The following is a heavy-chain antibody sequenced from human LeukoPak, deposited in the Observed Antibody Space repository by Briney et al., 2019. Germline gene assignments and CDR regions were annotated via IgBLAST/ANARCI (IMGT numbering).Heavy chain of an antibody. CDR3: ARVGGYISWRQLDLYYGMDV. CDR1: GYTFTSYG. J-gene: IGHJ6*02. CDR2: ISAYNGNT. Sequence: ASVKVSCKASGYTFTSYGISWVRQAPGQGLEWMGWISAYNGNTNYAQKLQGRVTMTTDTSTSTAYMELRSLRSDDTAVYYCARVGGYISWRQLDLYYGMDVWGQGTTVTVSS. D-gene: IGHD6-13*01. V-gene: IGHV1-18*01.